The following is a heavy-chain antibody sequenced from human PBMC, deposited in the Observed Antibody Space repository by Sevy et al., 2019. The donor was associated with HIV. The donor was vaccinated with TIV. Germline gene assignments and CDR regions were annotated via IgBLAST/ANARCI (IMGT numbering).Heavy chain of an antibody. V-gene: IGHV3-53*01. CDR2: IYSGGST. CDR1: GFTFSSYA. CDR3: ASGRYYDSSGPRVDAFDI. Sequence: GGSLRLSCAASGFTFSSYAMHWVRQAPGKGLEWVSVIYSGGSTYYADSVKGRFTISRDNSKNTLYLQMNSLRAEDTAVYYCASGRYYDSSGPRVDAFDIWGQGTMVTVSS. D-gene: IGHD3-22*01. J-gene: IGHJ3*02.